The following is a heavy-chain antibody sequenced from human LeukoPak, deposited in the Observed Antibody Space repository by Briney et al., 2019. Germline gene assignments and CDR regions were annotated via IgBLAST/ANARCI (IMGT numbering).Heavy chain of an antibody. D-gene: IGHD5/OR15-5a*01. CDR1: GFTFSNYA. Sequence: GGSLRLSCAASGFTFSNYAMSWVRQAPGKGLEWVSGIGGVAGSAYYADSVKGRFTISRDNAKNSLYLQMNSLRAEDTAVYYCARILSTPFDYWGQGILVTVSS. J-gene: IGHJ4*02. CDR3: ARILSTPFDY. V-gene: IGHV3-23*01. CDR2: IGGVAGSA.